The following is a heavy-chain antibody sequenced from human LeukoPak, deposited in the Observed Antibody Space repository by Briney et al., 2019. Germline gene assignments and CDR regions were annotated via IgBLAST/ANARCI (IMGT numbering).Heavy chain of an antibody. Sequence: PGGSLRLSCAASGFTFSSYSMNWVRQAPGKGLEWVSSISSSSSYIYYADSVKGRFTISRDNAKDSLYLQMNSLRAEDTAVYYCARYYGSGSHWYFDLWGRGTLVTVSS. CDR1: GFTFSSYS. V-gene: IGHV3-21*01. D-gene: IGHD3-10*01. CDR2: ISSSSSYI. J-gene: IGHJ2*01. CDR3: ARYYGSGSHWYFDL.